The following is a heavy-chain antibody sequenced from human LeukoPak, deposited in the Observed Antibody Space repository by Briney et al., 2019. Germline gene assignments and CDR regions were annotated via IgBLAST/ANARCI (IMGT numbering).Heavy chain of an antibody. Sequence: ASVKVSCKASGYTFTSYGISWVRQAPGQGLEWMGWISAYNGNTNYAQKLQGRVTMTTDTSTSTAYMELRSLRSDDTAVYYCARITYCSSISCYTGDAFDIWGQGTMVTVSS. CDR2: ISAYNGNT. CDR3: ARITYCSSISCYTGDAFDI. D-gene: IGHD2-2*02. J-gene: IGHJ3*02. CDR1: GYTFTSYG. V-gene: IGHV1-18*01.